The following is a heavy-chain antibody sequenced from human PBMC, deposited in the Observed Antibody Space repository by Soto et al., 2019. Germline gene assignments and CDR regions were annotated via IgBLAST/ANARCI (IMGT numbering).Heavy chain of an antibody. D-gene: IGHD3-10*01. V-gene: IGHV3-30*18. CDR1: GFNLREYG. CDR2: LSYDESEV. J-gene: IGHJ2*01. Sequence: QVQLVESGGGVVQPGRSLRLSCAASGFNLREYGMHWVRQAPGKGLEWLAVLSYDESEVHYGEAVKGRFITSRDTSKNTLYLQMNNVRIEDTAVYYCAKYMSNFGNWYFDLWGRGTLVAVSS. CDR3: AKYMSNFGNWYFDL.